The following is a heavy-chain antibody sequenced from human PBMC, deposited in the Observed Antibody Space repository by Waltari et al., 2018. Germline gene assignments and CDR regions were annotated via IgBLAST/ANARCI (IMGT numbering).Heavy chain of an antibody. J-gene: IGHJ4*02. CDR3: ARSYYYDTSGYHYFAY. Sequence: QVQLQESGPGLVKPSETLSLTCAVSGYSISSVYYWGWTRQSPGKGLEWIGSFHQSGSTYYNPSLQNRVTILVDRSNDQFSLRLNSVTVADTAVYYCARSYYYDTSGYHYFAYWGQGALVTVSS. CDR2: FHQSGST. V-gene: IGHV4-38-2*01. CDR1: GYSISSVYY. D-gene: IGHD3-22*01.